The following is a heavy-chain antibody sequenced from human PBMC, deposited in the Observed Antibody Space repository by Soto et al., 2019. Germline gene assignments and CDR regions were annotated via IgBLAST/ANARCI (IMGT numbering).Heavy chain of an antibody. CDR2: ISYDGSNK. V-gene: IGHV3-30-3*01. D-gene: IGHD6-13*01. Sequence: QVQLVESGGGVVQPGRSLRLSCAASGFTFSSYAMHWVRQAPGKGLEWVAVISYDGSNKYYADSAKGRFTISRDNSKNTLYLQMNSLRAEDTAVYYCARDLQLENWFDPWGQGTLVTVSS. CDR1: GFTFSSYA. J-gene: IGHJ5*02. CDR3: ARDLQLENWFDP.